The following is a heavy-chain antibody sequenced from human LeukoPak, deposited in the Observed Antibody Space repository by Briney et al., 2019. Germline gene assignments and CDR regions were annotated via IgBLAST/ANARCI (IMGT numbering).Heavy chain of an antibody. V-gene: IGHV3-64*04. CDR2: ITNNGGST. J-gene: IGHJ4*02. D-gene: IGHD2/OR15-2a*01. Sequence: QPGGSLRLSCSASGFTFSGFAMHWVRQAPGKGLEYVSAITNNGGSTYYADSVKGRFTISRDNSKNTLYLQMNSLRAEDTAVYYCAKNPFDYWGQGTLVTVSS. CDR3: AKNPFDY. CDR1: GFTFSGFA.